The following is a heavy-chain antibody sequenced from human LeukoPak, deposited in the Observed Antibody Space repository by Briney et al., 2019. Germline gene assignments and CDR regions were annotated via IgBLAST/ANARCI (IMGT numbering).Heavy chain of an antibody. CDR1: GYTFTGYY. D-gene: IGHD4-17*01. CDR3: ARVRYGDHQYNWFDP. CDR2: INPNSGGT. V-gene: IGHV1-2*02. J-gene: IGHJ5*02. Sequence: ASVKVSCKASGYTFTGYYMHWVRQAPGQGLEWMGWINPNSGGTNYAQKFQGRVTMTRDTSISTAYMELSRLRSDDTAVYYCARVRYGDHQYNWFDPWGQGTLVTVSS.